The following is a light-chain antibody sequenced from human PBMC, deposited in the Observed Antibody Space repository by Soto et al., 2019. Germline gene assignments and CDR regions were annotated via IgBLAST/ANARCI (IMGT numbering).Light chain of an antibody. V-gene: IGKV3-15*01. CDR3: QQYVNYPYT. CDR2: GAS. CDR1: QSVGSS. J-gene: IGKJ2*01. Sequence: EIVMTQSPATLSVSPGERATLSCRASQSVGSSLAWYQHKPGQAPRLLIYGASTRATGIPARFSGSGSGTEFTLTISSLQPDDFVTYYCQQYVNYPYTFGQGTKVDIK.